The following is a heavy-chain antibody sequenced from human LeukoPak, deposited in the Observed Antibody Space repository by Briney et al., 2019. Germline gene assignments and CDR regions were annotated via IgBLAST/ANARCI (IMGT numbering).Heavy chain of an antibody. Sequence: ASVKVSCKASGYTFTSYDINWVRQATGRGLEWIGWMNPNSGNTGYAQKFQGRVTITRNTSISTAYMELSSLRSEDTAVYYCARGPPDVVVPAAMVSYYYYMDVWGKGTTVTVSS. CDR3: ARGPPDVVVPAAMVSYYYYMDV. CDR2: MNPNSGNT. J-gene: IGHJ6*03. V-gene: IGHV1-8*03. CDR1: GYTFTSYD. D-gene: IGHD2-2*01.